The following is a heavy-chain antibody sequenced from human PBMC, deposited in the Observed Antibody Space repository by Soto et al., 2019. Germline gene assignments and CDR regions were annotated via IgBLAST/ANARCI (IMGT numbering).Heavy chain of an antibody. V-gene: IGHV1-2*04. D-gene: IGHD1-1*01. CDR2: INPNTGGT. CDR3: ARGGSQRHYYQAMDV. Sequence: QVQLVQSGAEVKQPGASVKVSCKASGYTFTGYYIHWVRQAPGQGLEWVGWINPNTGGTNYAQKFQGWVTMTRDTSIYTAYMELSRLKSDDTAAYSCARGGSQRHYYQAMDVWGQGTTVTVSS. CDR1: GYTFTGYY. J-gene: IGHJ6*02.